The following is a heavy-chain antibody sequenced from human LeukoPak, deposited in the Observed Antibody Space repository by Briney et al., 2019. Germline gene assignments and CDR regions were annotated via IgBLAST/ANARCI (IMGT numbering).Heavy chain of an antibody. V-gene: IGHV3-23*01. J-gene: IGHJ4*02. D-gene: IGHD2-2*01. CDR3: AKDSTLYCSSTSCYPDY. Sequence: GGSLRLSCAASGFTFSSYAMSWVRQAPGKGLEWVSAISGSGGSTYYADSVKGRFTISRDNSKNTLYLQMNSLRAEDTAVYYCAKDSTLYCSSTSCYPDYWGQGTLVTVSP. CDR1: GFTFSSYA. CDR2: ISGSGGST.